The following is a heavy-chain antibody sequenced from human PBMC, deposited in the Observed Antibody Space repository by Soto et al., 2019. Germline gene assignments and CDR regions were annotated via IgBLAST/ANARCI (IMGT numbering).Heavy chain of an antibody. CDR2: ISPMFGAA. CDR3: AREVQVHTPAFVY. Sequence: VQLVQSGAEMKKPGSSVKVSCQSSGGTFNTYAMNWVRQAPGQGPEWMGDISPMFGAANYAPKFQGRVTITADESTGTSYMQLRSLTSEDSALCFCAREVQVHTPAFVYWGQGTLVTVSS. CDR1: GGTFNTYA. J-gene: IGHJ4*02. V-gene: IGHV1-69*19. D-gene: IGHD3-10*01.